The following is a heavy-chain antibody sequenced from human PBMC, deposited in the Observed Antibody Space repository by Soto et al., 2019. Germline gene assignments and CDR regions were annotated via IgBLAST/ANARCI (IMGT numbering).Heavy chain of an antibody. CDR2: IYYSGST. J-gene: IGHJ4*02. V-gene: IGHV4-61*08. Sequence: PSETLSLTCTVSGGSISSGGYYWSWIRQHPGKGLEWIGYIYYSGSTNYNPSLKSRVTISVDTSKNQFSLKLSSVTAADTAVYYCARAGEDNWNYVYWGQGTLVTVSS. CDR3: ARAGEDNWNYVY. CDR1: GGSISSGGYY. D-gene: IGHD1-7*01.